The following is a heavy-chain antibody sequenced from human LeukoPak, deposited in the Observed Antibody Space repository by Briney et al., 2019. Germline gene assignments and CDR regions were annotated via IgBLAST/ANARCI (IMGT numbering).Heavy chain of an antibody. CDR3: ARPLSNGGYSYGYNWFDR. V-gene: IGHV1-2*02. D-gene: IGHD5-18*01. CDR1: RYTFTGYY. CDR2: INPNSGGT. J-gene: IGHJ5*02. Sequence: ASVTVSCKASRYTFTGYYMHWVRQAPRQGLEWLGWINPNSGGTNHAQKFPGRVTMTRDTSISTAYMELSRLRSDDTAVYYCARPLSNGGYSYGYNWFDRWGQGTLVTVSS.